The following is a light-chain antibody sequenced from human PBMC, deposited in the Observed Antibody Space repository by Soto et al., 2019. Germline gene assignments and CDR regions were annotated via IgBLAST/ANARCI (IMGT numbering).Light chain of an antibody. CDR2: GAS. J-gene: IGKJ1*01. Sequence: VMPQTHATLSVSPGERTTRSGRASQSISRYLAWYQQKPGQGPRLLIYGASSRATGTPDRFSGSGSGTDFTLTINRLEPEDFALYYCQQYGSSPPTFGQGTKVDIK. CDR3: QQYGSSPPT. V-gene: IGKV3-20*01. CDR1: QSISRY.